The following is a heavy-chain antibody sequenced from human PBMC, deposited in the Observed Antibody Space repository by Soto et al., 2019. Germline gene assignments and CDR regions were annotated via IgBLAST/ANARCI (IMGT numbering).Heavy chain of an antibody. CDR2: IKPDGSAT. Sequence: GGSLRLSCAVSGFTYGSYWMNWVRPIPGKGLEWVAYIKPDGSATYYVDSVKGRFTISRDNAKNSLYLQMNSLRVEDTSVYYCARAGYCGPGCYYYFDYWGQGTLVTVSS. D-gene: IGHD2-21*02. J-gene: IGHJ4*02. CDR3: ARAGYCGPGCYYYFDY. CDR1: GFTYGSYW. V-gene: IGHV3-7*01.